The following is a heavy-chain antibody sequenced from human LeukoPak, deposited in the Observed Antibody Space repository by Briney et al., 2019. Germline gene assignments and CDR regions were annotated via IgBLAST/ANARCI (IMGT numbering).Heavy chain of an antibody. CDR1: GFTFSSYA. D-gene: IGHD3-22*01. V-gene: IGHV3-7*01. CDR3: ARDSSGYFDY. CDR2: IRPDGSEK. Sequence: GGSLRLSCAASGFTFSSYAMSWVRQAPGKGLEWVANIRPDGSEKDYVDSVKGRFTISRDNAKNSLYLQMNSLRAGDTAVYYCARDSSGYFDYWGQGILVTVSS. J-gene: IGHJ4*02.